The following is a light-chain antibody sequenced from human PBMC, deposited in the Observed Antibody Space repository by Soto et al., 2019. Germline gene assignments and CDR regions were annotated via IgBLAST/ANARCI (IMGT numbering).Light chain of an antibody. Sequence: EIVLTQSPAILSMSPGERATLSCRASQSVSSYFAWYQQKPGQAPRLLIYDASNRATSVPARFSGSGSGTEFHLTISSLEPEDFAVYYCQQRRYWPVTFGQGTKVEIK. V-gene: IGKV3-11*01. CDR2: DAS. CDR3: QQRRYWPVT. CDR1: QSVSSY. J-gene: IGKJ1*01.